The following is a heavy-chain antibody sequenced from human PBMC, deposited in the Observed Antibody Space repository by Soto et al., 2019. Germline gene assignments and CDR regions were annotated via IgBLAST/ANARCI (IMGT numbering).Heavy chain of an antibody. CDR1: GFTVSNAW. D-gene: IGHD2-15*01. CDR3: TTADAYCSGGSCYSAHYYYYYMDV. V-gene: IGHV3-15*01. CDR2: IKSKTDGGTT. Sequence: GGSLRLSCAASGFTVSNAWMSWVRQAPGKGLEWVGRIKSKTDGGTTDYAAPVKGRFTISRDDSKNTLYLQMNSLKTEDTAVYYCTTADAYCSGGSCYSAHYYYYYMDVWGKGTTVTVSS. J-gene: IGHJ6*03.